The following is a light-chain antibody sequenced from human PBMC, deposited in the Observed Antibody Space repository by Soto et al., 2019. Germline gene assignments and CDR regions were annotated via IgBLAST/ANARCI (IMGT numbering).Light chain of an antibody. CDR3: GSWDSSLSAYV. J-gene: IGLJ1*01. CDR2: DDN. Sequence: QSVLTQPPSASETPGQRVTISCSGSSSNIGKYFVYWYQQLPGTAPKLLIYDDNKRPSGIPDRFSGSKSGTSATLGITGFQTGDEADYYCGSWDSSLSAYVFGTGTKVTVL. V-gene: IGLV1-51*01. CDR1: SSNIGKYF.